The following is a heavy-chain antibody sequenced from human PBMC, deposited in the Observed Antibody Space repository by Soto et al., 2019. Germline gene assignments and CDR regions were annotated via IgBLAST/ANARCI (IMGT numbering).Heavy chain of an antibody. CDR3: ARQYCRGGSCYLDY. CDR2: IYHSRST. CDR1: GDSISSYY. V-gene: IGHV4-59*08. J-gene: IGHJ4*02. D-gene: IGHD2-15*01. Sequence: QVQLQESGPGLVKPSETLSLTCTVSGDSISSYYWSWIRQPPGKGLEWIGNIYHSRSTNYSPSLKRRVTLSVDTSKNQFSLKLTSVTAADTAVYSCARQYCRGGSCYLDYWGQGTLVTVSS.